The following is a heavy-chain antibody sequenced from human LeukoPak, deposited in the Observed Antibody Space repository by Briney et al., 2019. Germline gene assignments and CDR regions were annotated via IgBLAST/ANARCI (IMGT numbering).Heavy chain of an antibody. Sequence: PGGSLRLSCAASGFTSSSYEMNWVRQAPGKGLEWVSYISSSGSTIYYADSVKGRFTISRDNAKNSLYLQMNSLRAEDTAVYYCARRTAVAGTVNWFDPWGQGTLVTVSS. CDR3: ARRTAVAGTVNWFDP. CDR2: ISSSGSTI. J-gene: IGHJ5*02. D-gene: IGHD6-19*01. CDR1: GFTSSSYE. V-gene: IGHV3-48*03.